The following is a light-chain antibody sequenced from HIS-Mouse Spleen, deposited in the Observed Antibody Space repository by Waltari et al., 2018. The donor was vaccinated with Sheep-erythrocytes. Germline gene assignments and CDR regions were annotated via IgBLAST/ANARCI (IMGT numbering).Light chain of an antibody. V-gene: IGKV3-11*01. CDR2: DAS. CDR3: QQRSNWLT. J-gene: IGKJ4*01. CDR1: QSVSSY. Sequence: EIVLTQSPATLSLSPGERATLSCRASQSVSSYLAWYQQKPGQAPRLLIYDASNSATGIPARFSGSGSGTDFTLSISCLEPEDCAGYDCQQRSNWLTFGGGTKVEIK.